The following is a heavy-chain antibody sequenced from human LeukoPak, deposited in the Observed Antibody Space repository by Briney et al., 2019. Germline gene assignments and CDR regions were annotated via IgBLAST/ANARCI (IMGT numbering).Heavy chain of an antibody. D-gene: IGHD3-22*01. V-gene: IGHV3-15*01. CDR1: GFTFSNAW. Sequence: GGSLRLSCAASGFTFSNAWMSWVRQAPGKGLEWVGRIKSKTDGGTTDYAAPVKGRFTISRDDSKNTLYLQMNSLKTEDTAVYYCTTDYYDSSGYYYYDYWGQGTLVTVSS. CDR3: TTDYYDSSGYYYYDY. CDR2: IKSKTDGGTT. J-gene: IGHJ4*02.